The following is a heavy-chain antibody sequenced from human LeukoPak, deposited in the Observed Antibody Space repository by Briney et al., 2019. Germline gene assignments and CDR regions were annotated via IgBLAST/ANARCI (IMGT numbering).Heavy chain of an antibody. CDR2: ISSSGSTI. J-gene: IGHJ3*02. V-gene: IGHV3-48*03. CDR1: GFTFSSYE. CDR3: ARARDAFDI. Sequence: GGSLRLSCAASGFTFSSYEMNWVRQAPGKGLEWVSHISSSGSTIYYADSVKGRFTISRDNAKNSLYLQMNSLRAEDTAVYYCARARDAFDIWGQGTMVTVSS.